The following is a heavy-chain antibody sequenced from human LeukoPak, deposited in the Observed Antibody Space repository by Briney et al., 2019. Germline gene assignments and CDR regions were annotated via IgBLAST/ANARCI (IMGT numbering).Heavy chain of an antibody. CDR2: IYYSGST. CDR3: AREDGGY. CDR1: GGSISSHY. J-gene: IGHJ4*02. Sequence: SETLSLTCTVSGGSISSHYWSWIRQPPGKGLEWIGYIYYSGSTNYNPSLKSRVTISVDTSKNQFSLELSSVTAADTAVYYCAREDGGYWGQGTLVTVSS. V-gene: IGHV4-59*11. D-gene: IGHD3-16*01.